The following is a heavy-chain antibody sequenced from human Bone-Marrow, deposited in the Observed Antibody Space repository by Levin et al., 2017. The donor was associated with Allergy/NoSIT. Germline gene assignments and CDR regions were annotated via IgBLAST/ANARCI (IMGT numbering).Heavy chain of an antibody. J-gene: IGHJ4*02. CDR2: ITGTSGT. Sequence: LSLTCAASGFTFRNYAISWVRQAPGKGLEWVSTITGTSGTYYADSVKGRFTISRDNSKNTLYLQMNSLRAADTAVYYCAKVPWAQSGQFDYWGQGTLVTVSS. CDR1: GFTFRNYA. D-gene: IGHD1-26*01. V-gene: IGHV3-23*01. CDR3: AKVPWAQSGQFDY.